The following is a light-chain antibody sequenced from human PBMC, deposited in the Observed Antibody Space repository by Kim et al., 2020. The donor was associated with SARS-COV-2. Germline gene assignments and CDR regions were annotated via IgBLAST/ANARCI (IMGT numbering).Light chain of an antibody. CDR1: QTVSTSY. J-gene: IGKJ4*01. CDR2: DGS. CDR3: QQYASSPTT. V-gene: IGKV3-20*01. Sequence: PGERATPSCGASQTVSTSYLAWYQQKPGQAPRRLINDGSRRATGIPDRFSGSGSGTAFTLTISRLEPEDFAVYYCQQYASSPTTFGGGTKVDIK.